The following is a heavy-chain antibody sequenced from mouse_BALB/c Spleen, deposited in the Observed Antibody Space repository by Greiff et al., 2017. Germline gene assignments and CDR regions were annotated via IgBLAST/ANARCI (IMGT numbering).Heavy chain of an antibody. J-gene: IGHJ3*01. V-gene: IGHV7-3*02. D-gene: IGHD2-4*01. Sequence: EVKLVESGGGLVQPEGSLRLSCATSGFTFTDYYMSWVRQPPGKALEWLGFIRNKANGYTTEYSASVKGRFTISRDNSQSILYLQMNTLRAEDSATYYCARDKGLRAAWFAYWGQGTLVTVSA. CDR2: IRNKANGYTT. CDR3: ARDKGLRAAWFAY. CDR1: GFTFTDYY.